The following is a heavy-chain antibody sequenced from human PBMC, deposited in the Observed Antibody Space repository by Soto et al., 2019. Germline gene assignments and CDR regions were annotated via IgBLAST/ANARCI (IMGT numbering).Heavy chain of an antibody. CDR1: GFTFSSYS. Sequence: GGSLRLSCAASGFTFSSYSMNWVRQAPGKGLEWVSYISSSSSTIYYADSVKGRFTISRDNAKNSLYLQMNSLRAEDTAVYYCARADSGCAHGYYYYGMDVWGQGTTVTVSS. D-gene: IGHD5-12*01. J-gene: IGHJ6*02. CDR2: ISSSSSTI. V-gene: IGHV3-48*01. CDR3: ARADSGCAHGYYYYGMDV.